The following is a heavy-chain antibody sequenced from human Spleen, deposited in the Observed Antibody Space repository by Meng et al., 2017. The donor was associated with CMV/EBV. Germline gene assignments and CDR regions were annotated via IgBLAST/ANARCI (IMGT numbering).Heavy chain of an antibody. D-gene: IGHD3-3*01. V-gene: IGHV1-8*02. CDR2: INPNSDGA. CDR3: ATPSYYDFWSGYYTYYYGMDV. CDR1: GYPFTSFY. Sequence: ASVKVSCKASGYPFTSFYIHWVRQAPGQGLEWMGSINPNSDGADYAQKFQGRVTMTRNTSISTAYMELSSLRSEDTAVYYCATPSYYDFWSGYYTYYYGMDVWGQGTTVTVSS. J-gene: IGHJ6*02.